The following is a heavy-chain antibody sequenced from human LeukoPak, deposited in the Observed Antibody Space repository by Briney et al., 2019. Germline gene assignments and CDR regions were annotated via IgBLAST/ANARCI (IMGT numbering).Heavy chain of an antibody. Sequence: QPGGSLRLSCAASGFTFSSYWMHWVRQAPGKGLVWVSRINSDGSSTSYADSVKGRFTISRDNAKNTLYLQMNSLRAEDTAVYYCARDLRRITIFGVVISRPYYYYGMDVWGQGTTVTVSS. CDR3: ARDLRRITIFGVVISRPYYYYGMDV. V-gene: IGHV3-74*01. CDR1: GFTFSSYW. D-gene: IGHD3-3*01. J-gene: IGHJ6*02. CDR2: INSDGSST.